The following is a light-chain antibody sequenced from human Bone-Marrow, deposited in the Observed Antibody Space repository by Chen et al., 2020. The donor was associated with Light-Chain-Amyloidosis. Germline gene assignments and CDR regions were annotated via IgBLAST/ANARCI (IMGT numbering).Light chain of an antibody. J-gene: IGKJ4*02. CDR1: QTISSNY. CDR2: GSS. V-gene: IGKV3-20*01. CDR3: QRYGTSPLA. Sequence: EIVLTQSPGTLSSSPGEGANLSCRASQTISSNYLTWYQQKFGQAPRLLIYGSSSRATGIPDRFTGSGAWTDFTLTINRLEPEECAMYYCQRYGTSPLAYVGGSKVEIK.